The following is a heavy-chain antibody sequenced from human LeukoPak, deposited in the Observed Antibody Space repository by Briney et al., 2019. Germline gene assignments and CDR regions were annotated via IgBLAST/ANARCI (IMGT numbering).Heavy chain of an antibody. D-gene: IGHD5-24*01. Sequence: GGSLRLSCATSGFTSSTSDMHWVRQPIGKGLEWVSGFGTVGDTYYLDSVKGRFTISRDNAKSSLYLQMNNVRAGDTAVYYCARGAAIGFDPWGQGTLVIVSS. CDR2: FGTVGDT. J-gene: IGHJ5*02. CDR1: GFTSSTSD. CDR3: ARGAAIGFDP. V-gene: IGHV3-13*01.